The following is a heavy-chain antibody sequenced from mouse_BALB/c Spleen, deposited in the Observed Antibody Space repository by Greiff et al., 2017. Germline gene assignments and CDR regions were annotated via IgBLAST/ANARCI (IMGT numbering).Heavy chain of an antibody. J-gene: IGHJ3*01. CDR2: IWGGGST. D-gene: IGHD2-3*01. CDR3: ARNQGLYDGYYEGFAY. Sequence: QVQLKESGPGLVAPSQSLSITCTVSGFSLSRYSVHWVRQPPGKGLEWLGMIWGGGSTDYNSALKSRLSISKDNSKSQVFLKMNSLQTDDTAMYYCARNQGLYDGYYEGFAYWGQGTLVTVSA. V-gene: IGHV2-6-4*01. CDR1: GFSLSRYS.